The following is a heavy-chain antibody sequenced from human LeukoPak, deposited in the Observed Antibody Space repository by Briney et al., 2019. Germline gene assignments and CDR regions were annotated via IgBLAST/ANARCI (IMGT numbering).Heavy chain of an antibody. V-gene: IGHV1-8*01. CDR1: GYTFTSYD. D-gene: IGHD3-22*01. CDR3: ARSRGYYDSSGYYEVADY. J-gene: IGHJ4*02. Sequence: ASVKVSCKASGYTFTSYDINWVRQATGQGLEWMGWVNPNSGNTGYAQKFQGRVTMTRNTSISTAYMELSSLRSEDTAVYYCARSRGYYDSSGYYEVADYWGQGALVTVSS. CDR2: VNPNSGNT.